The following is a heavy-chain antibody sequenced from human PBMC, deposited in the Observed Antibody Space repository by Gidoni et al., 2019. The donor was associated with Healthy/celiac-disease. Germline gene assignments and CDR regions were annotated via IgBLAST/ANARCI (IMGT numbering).Heavy chain of an antibody. D-gene: IGHD6-19*01. CDR1: GYTFTGYY. Sequence: QVQLVQSGAEVKKPGASVKVSCKASGYTFTGYYLHWVRQAPGQGLGWMGRINPNSGGTNYAQKFQGRVTMTRDTSISTAYMELSRLRSDDTAVYYCARESGSGWYRNKYYFDYWGQGTLVTVSS. CDR3: ARESGSGWYRNKYYFDY. J-gene: IGHJ4*02. CDR2: INPNSGGT. V-gene: IGHV1-2*06.